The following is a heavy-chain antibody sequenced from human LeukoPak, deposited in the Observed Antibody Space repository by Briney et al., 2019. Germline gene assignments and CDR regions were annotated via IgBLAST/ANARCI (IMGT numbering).Heavy chain of an antibody. V-gene: IGHV4-61*02. CDR2: IYSSGIT. Sequence: PAQTLSLTCSVSGDSISSGSYYWSWIRQPAGKGPEWIGRIYSSGITNYNPSLESRVTMSVDTSKNQFSLRLNSVTAADTAVYYCAKAGVVVIPAAFDCWGQGTLVTVSS. CDR3: AKAGVVVIPAAFDC. CDR1: GDSISSGSYY. D-gene: IGHD2-2*01. J-gene: IGHJ4*02.